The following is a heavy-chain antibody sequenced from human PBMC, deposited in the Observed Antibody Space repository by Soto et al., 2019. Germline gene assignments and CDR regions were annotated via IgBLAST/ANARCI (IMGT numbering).Heavy chain of an antibody. CDR2: INGGGGST. V-gene: IGHV3-23*01. J-gene: IGHJ4*02. CDR1: GFTFSNHV. Sequence: GGSLRLSCAASGFTFSNHVMNWVRQAPGKGLEWVSAINGGGGSTFHADSVKGRFTISRDNSKNTLYLQMHSLRADDTAVYYCANVPEYNFWSGYRYYFDYWGQGTLVTVSS. D-gene: IGHD3-3*01. CDR3: ANVPEYNFWSGYRYYFDY.